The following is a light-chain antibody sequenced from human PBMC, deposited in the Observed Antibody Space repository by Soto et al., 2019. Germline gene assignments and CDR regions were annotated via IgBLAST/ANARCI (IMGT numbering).Light chain of an antibody. Sequence: IHMTQSPSSVSASVGDRVTITCRASQSITSYLNWYQQKPGKAPKLLIYAASSLQSGVPSRFSGSGSGTDFTLTISSLQPEDFATYYCQQSYNTPWTFGQGTKVDIK. V-gene: IGKV1-39*01. CDR3: QQSYNTPWT. J-gene: IGKJ1*01. CDR2: AAS. CDR1: QSITSY.